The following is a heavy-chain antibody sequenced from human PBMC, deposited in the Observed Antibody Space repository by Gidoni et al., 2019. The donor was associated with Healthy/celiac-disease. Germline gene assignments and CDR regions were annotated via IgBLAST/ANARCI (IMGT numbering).Heavy chain of an antibody. V-gene: IGHV4-34*01. Sequence: QVQLQQWGAGLLKPSETLSLTCAVFGGSFSGYYWSWIRQPPGKGLEWIGEINPSGSTTYNPSLKSRVTISVDTSKNQFSLKLSSVTAADTAVYYCARVGYSPAGNWGQGTLVTVSS. CDR1: GGSFSGYY. D-gene: IGHD5-12*01. CDR2: INPSGST. CDR3: ARVGYSPAGN. J-gene: IGHJ4*02.